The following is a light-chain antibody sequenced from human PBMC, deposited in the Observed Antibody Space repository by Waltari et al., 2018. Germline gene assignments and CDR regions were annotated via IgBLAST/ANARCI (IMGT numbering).Light chain of an antibody. Sequence: QSALTQPASVSGSPGQSITLPCTGPSSDIGGYRYVPWYQQHPGKAPKLMIYEVFSRPSGVAGRFSGSQSGNTASLTISGLQAEDEADYYCSSFTSDSTLVFGGGTKLTVL. CDR3: SSFTSDSTLV. CDR2: EVF. V-gene: IGLV2-14*01. CDR1: SSDIGGYRY. J-gene: IGLJ3*02.